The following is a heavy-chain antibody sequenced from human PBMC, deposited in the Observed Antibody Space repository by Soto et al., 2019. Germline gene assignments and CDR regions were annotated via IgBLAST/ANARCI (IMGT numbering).Heavy chain of an antibody. CDR1: GGSISSGGYY. CDR3: ARYDNSGSHGFDI. Sequence: QVQLQESGPGLVKPSQTLSLTCTVSGGSISSGGYYWSWIRQHPGKGLEWIGYIFYSGSTYYNPSLKSRVTISVDTSKNQFSLKLSSVTAADTAVYYCARYDNSGSHGFDIWGQGTMVTVSS. J-gene: IGHJ3*02. CDR2: IFYSGST. D-gene: IGHD3-22*01. V-gene: IGHV4-31*03.